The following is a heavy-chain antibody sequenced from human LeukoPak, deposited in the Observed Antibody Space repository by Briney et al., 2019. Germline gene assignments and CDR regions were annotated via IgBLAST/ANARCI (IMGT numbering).Heavy chain of an antibody. V-gene: IGHV4-61*02. Sequence: SETLSLTCTVSGGSISSGSYYWSWIRQPAGKGLEWIGRIYTSGSTIYNPSLKSRVTISVDTSKNQFSLKLSSVTAADTAVYYCARVTDYYDSSGYSDYWGQGTLVTVSS. D-gene: IGHD3-22*01. CDR1: GGSISSGSYY. J-gene: IGHJ4*02. CDR2: IYTSGST. CDR3: ARVTDYYDSSGYSDY.